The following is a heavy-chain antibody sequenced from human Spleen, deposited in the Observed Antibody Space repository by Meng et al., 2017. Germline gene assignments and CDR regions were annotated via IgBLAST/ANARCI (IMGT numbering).Heavy chain of an antibody. J-gene: IGHJ4*02. Sequence: QVQLGQSGAEVKKPGASVTVSCKASGYTFTGNGISWVRQAPGQGLEWMGWISAYNGNTHYAQKVQGRVTVTTDTSTNTAYMELRSLRSDDTAIYYCARDCPAVTTCVPFDYWGQGTLVTVSS. CDR1: GYTFTGNG. CDR2: ISAYNGNT. V-gene: IGHV1-18*01. D-gene: IGHD1-14*01. CDR3: ARDCPAVTTCVPFDY.